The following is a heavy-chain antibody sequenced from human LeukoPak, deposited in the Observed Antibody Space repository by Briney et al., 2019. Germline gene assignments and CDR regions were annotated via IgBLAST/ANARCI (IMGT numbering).Heavy chain of an antibody. V-gene: IGHV4-30-4*08. CDR3: ARDLIYGRYNWFDP. Sequence: SWVRQPPGKGLEWIGYIYYSGSTYYNPSLKSRVTISVDTSKNQFSLKLSSVTAADTAVYYCARDLIYGRYNWFDPWGQGTLVTVSS. J-gene: IGHJ5*02. CDR2: IYYSGST. D-gene: IGHD3-10*02.